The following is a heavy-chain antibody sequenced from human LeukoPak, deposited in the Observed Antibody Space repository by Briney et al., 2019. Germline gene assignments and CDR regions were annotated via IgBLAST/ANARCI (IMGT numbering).Heavy chain of an antibody. CDR2: MNPNSGNT. CDR3: ATTSLFGVVIQYYFDY. D-gene: IGHD3-3*01. V-gene: IGHV1-8*01. CDR1: GYTFTSYD. J-gene: IGHJ4*02. Sequence: ASVKVSCKASGYTFTSYDINWVRQATGQGLEWMGWMNPNSGNTGYAQKFQGRVTMTRNTSISTAYMELSSLRSEDTAVYYCATTSLFGVVIQYYFDYWGQGTLVTVSS.